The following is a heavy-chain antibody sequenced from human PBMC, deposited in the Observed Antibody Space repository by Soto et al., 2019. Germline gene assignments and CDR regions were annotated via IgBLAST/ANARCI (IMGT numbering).Heavy chain of an antibody. Sequence: GGSLRLSCAASGFTFSSYGMHWVRQAPGKGLEWVAVIWYDGSNKYYADSVKGRFTISRDNSKNTPYLQMNSLRAEDTAVYYSARYFDSGYDFGYMDVWGQGTTVTVSS. V-gene: IGHV3-33*01. J-gene: IGHJ6*02. CDR3: ARYFDSGYDFGYMDV. D-gene: IGHD5-12*01. CDR2: IWYDGSNK. CDR1: GFTFSSYG.